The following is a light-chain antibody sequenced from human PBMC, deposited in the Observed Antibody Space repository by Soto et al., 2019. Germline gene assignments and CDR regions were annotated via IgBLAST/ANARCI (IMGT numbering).Light chain of an antibody. CDR2: DVS. CDR1: NSDIGNYNF. CDR3: CSYPGSHTWV. V-gene: IGLV2-11*01. Sequence: QSVLTQPRSVSGSPGQSVTISCTGTNSDIGNYNFVSWYQQHPGIAPKVMIYDVSKRPSGVPDRFSGSKSGNTASLTISGLQAEDEADYYCCSYPGSHTWVFGGGTKLTVL. J-gene: IGLJ3*02.